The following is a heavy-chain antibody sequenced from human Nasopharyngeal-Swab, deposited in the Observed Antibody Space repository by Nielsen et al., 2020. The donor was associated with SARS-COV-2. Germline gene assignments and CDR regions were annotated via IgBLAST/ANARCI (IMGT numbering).Heavy chain of an antibody. Sequence: GESLKISCAASGFVFSTYSMHWVCLAPGKGLEWVALISVDGRNSNYADSVKGRFIISRDNSEKTVDLQMNRLRGEDTAVYYCARARGYLTHYYMDVWGSGTTVTVSS. CDR1: GFVFSTYS. D-gene: IGHD3-10*01. CDR2: ISVDGRNS. V-gene: IGHV3-30*04. J-gene: IGHJ6*03. CDR3: ARARGYLTHYYMDV.